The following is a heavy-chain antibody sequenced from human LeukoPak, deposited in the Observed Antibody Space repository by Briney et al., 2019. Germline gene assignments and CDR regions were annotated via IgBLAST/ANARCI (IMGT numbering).Heavy chain of an antibody. V-gene: IGHV3-23*01. Sequence: GGSLRLSCAASGFTFSNSGMSWVRQAPGKGLEWVSAVSTSGSETHYADSVKGRFTIARDNSKNTMSLQMSSLRAEDTALYYCAKGSGNGYGSGPFDYWGQGTLVTVSS. CDR3: AKGSGNGYGSGPFDY. J-gene: IGHJ4*02. CDR1: GFTFSNSG. D-gene: IGHD3-10*01. CDR2: VSTSGSET.